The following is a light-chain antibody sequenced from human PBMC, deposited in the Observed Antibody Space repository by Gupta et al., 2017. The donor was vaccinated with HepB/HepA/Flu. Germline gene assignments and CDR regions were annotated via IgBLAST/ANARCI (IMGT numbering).Light chain of an antibody. Sequence: QSALTQPASVSGSPGQSITISCRGTSSDVGSYNLVSWYQQHPGKAPKLMIYEVSKRPSGVSNRFSGSKSGNTASLTISGLQAEDEADYYCCSYAGSSTSVVFGGGTKLTVL. CDR3: CSYAGSSTSVV. J-gene: IGLJ2*01. V-gene: IGLV2-23*02. CDR1: SSDVGSYNL. CDR2: EVS.